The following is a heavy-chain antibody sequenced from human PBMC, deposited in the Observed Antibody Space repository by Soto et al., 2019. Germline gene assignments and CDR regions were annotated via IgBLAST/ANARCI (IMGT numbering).Heavy chain of an antibody. CDR2: IYYSGST. J-gene: IGHJ4*02. CDR3: ARQGVYGDYLLDY. CDR1: GGSISSSSYY. V-gene: IGHV4-39*01. Sequence: SETLSLTCTVSGGSISSSSYYWGWIRQPPGKGLEWIGSIYYSGSTYYNPSLKSRVTISVDTSKNQFSLKLSSVTAADTAVYYCARQGVYGDYLLDYWGQGTLVTVSS. D-gene: IGHD4-17*01.